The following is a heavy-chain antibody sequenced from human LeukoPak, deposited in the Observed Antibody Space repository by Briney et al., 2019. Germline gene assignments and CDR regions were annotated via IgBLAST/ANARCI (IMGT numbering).Heavy chain of an antibody. Sequence: GGSLRLSCAASGFTFSNAWMSWVRQAPGKGLEWVGRIKSKTDGGTTDYAAPVKGRFTISRDDTKNTLYLQMNSLKTEDTAVYYCTLTPHHGTIPYWGQGTLVTVSS. D-gene: IGHD1-14*01. CDR1: GFTFSNAW. CDR3: TLTPHHGTIPY. J-gene: IGHJ4*02. CDR2: IKSKTDGGTT. V-gene: IGHV3-15*01.